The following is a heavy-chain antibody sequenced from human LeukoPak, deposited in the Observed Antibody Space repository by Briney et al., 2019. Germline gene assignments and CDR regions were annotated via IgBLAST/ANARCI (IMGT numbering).Heavy chain of an antibody. CDR1: GGSISGSNSY. D-gene: IGHD1-20*01. V-gene: IGHV4-39*01. J-gene: IGHJ6*02. CDR2: IYYTGTS. CDR3: ARHTDNIRFAMDV. Sequence: SETLSLTCTVSGGSISGSNSYWGWIRQPPGEGLEWIGNIYYTGTSYSNPFLKSRLTMSVDTSKNLFSMKLSSVTAADTAVYYCARHTDNIRFAMDVRGLGTTVTVSS.